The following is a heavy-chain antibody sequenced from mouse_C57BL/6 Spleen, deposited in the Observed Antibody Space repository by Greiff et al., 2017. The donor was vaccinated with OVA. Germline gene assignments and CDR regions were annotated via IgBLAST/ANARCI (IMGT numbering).Heavy chain of an antibody. V-gene: IGHV5-6*02. CDR1: GFTFSSYG. J-gene: IGHJ3*01. D-gene: IGHD2-4*01. CDR3: AGLDDYDVGFAY. Sequence: DVMLVESGGDLVKPGGSLKLSCAASGFTFSSYGMSWVRQTPDKRLEWVATISSGGSYTYYPDSVKGRFTISRDNAKNTLYLQMSSLKSEDTAMYYCAGLDDYDVGFAYWGQGTLVTVSA. CDR2: ISSGGSYT.